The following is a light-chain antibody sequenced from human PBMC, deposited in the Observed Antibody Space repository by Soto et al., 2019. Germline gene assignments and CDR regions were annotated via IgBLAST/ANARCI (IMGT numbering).Light chain of an antibody. Sequence: AIQMTQSPSSLSASVGDRVTITCRASQGIRNDLGWYQQKPGKAPKLLIYAASSLQSGVPSRFSGSGSGTDFPLTISSLQPDDFATYYCLQDYNYPRTFGQGTKVEIK. J-gene: IGKJ1*01. CDR1: QGIRND. CDR3: LQDYNYPRT. CDR2: AAS. V-gene: IGKV1-6*01.